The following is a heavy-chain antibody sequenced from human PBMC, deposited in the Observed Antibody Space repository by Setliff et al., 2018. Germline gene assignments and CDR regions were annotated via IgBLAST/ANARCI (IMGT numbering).Heavy chain of an antibody. CDR1: GYTFTSYG. CDR2: ISAYNGNT. J-gene: IGHJ3*02. CDR3: ARRMWELRSDAFDI. V-gene: IGHV1-18*01. D-gene: IGHD1-26*01. Sequence: GASVKVSCKASGYTFTSYGISWVRQAPGQGLEWMGWISAYNGNTNYAQKLQGRVTMTTDTSTSTVYMELSSLRSEDTAVYYCARRMWELRSDAFDIWGQGTMVTVSS.